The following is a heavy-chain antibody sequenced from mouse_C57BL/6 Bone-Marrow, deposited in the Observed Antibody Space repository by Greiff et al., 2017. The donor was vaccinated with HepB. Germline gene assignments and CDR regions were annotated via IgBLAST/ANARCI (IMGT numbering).Heavy chain of an antibody. J-gene: IGHJ2*01. CDR3: TTEVYGSSYRVYFDY. CDR2: IDPENGDT. V-gene: IGHV14-4*01. Sequence: VQLQQSGAELVRPGASVKLSSTASGFNIKDDYMHWVKQRPEQGLEWIGWIDPENGDTEYASKFQGKATITADTSSNTAYLQLSSLTSEDTAVYYCTTEVYGSSYRVYFDYWGQGPTLTVSS. D-gene: IGHD1-1*01. CDR1: GFNIKDDY.